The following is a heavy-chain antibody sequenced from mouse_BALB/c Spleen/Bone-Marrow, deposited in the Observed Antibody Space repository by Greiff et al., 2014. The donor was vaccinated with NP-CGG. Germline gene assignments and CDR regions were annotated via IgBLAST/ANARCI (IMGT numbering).Heavy chain of an antibody. CDR3: ARSYRFWYFDV. D-gene: IGHD2-14*01. Sequence: QVQLQQSGSVLVRPGASVKLSCKASGYTFTSSWMHWAKQRPGQGLGWIGDIHPNSGNTNYNEKFRGKATLTVDTSSNTAYVDLSSLTSEDSAVYYCARSYRFWYFDVWGAGTTVTVSS. V-gene: IGHV1S130*01. J-gene: IGHJ1*01. CDR1: GYTFTSSW. CDR2: IHPNSGNT.